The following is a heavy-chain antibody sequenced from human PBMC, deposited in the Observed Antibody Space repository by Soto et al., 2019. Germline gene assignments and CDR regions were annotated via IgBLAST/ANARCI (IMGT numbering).Heavy chain of an antibody. CDR3: ARVFRSVYDIRWFDP. V-gene: IGHV1-2*02. D-gene: IGHD2-8*01. CDR2: INPNSGGT. Sequence: ASVKVSCKASGYTFTGYYMHWVRQAPGQGLEWMGWINPNSGGTNYAQKFQGRVTMTRDTSISTAYMELSRLRSDDTAVYYGARVFRSVYDIRWFDPWGQGTLVTVSS. CDR1: GYTFTGYY. J-gene: IGHJ5*02.